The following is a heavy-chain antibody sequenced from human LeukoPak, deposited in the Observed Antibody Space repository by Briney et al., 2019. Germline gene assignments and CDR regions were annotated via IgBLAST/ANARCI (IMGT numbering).Heavy chain of an antibody. J-gene: IGHJ4*02. CDR3: AKDIPYTAMVKGYFDY. D-gene: IGHD5-18*01. CDR1: GFTFDDYA. V-gene: IGHV3-9*01. Sequence: PGRSLRLSCAASGFTFDDYAMHWVRQAPGKGLEWVSGISWNSGSIGYADSVKGRFTISRDNAKNSLYLQMNSLRAEDTALYYCAKDIPYTAMVKGYFDYWGQGTLVTVSS. CDR2: ISWNSGSI.